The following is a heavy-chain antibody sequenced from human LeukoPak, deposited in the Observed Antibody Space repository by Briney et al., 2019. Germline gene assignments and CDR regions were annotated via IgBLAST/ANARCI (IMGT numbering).Heavy chain of an antibody. CDR2: ISGTSGTI. CDR3: ARMGYDDLWDSPEIPLDY. Sequence: PGGSLRLSCAASGFTFSNYAMSWVRQAPGKRLEWVSGISGTSGTINYADPVKGRFTISRDNSKNTVYLQMSSLRAEDMAVYYCARMGYDDLWDSPEIPLDYWGQGTLVTVSS. V-gene: IGHV3-23*01. D-gene: IGHD3-16*01. CDR1: GFTFSNYA. J-gene: IGHJ4*02.